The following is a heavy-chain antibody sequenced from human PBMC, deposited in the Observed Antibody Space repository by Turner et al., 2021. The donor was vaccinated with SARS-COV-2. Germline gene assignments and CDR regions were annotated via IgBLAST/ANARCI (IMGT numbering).Heavy chain of an antibody. D-gene: IGHD6-19*01. J-gene: IGHJ4*02. CDR3: AKPPGEQWLVLALVFDY. Sequence: EVRQLESGGGLVRPGGALSLSCAASGFTFSSKAMSWVRQAPGKGLEWVSAISGSGGSTYYADSGKGRFTISRDNSKNTLYLQMNSLRAEDTAVYYCAKPPGEQWLVLALVFDYWGQGTLVTVSS. V-gene: IGHV3-23*01. CDR1: GFTFSSKA. CDR2: ISGSGGST.